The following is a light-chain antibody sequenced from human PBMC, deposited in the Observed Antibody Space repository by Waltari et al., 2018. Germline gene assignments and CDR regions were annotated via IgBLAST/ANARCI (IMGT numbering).Light chain of an antibody. CDR3: QQHGSSPLT. J-gene: IGKJ4*01. Sequence: EIVLTQSPGTLSLSPGERATLSCRASQSVSGSYLAWYQQKPGQAPRLLIYAASSRATGIPDRFSGSGSGTDFTLTISRLEPEDFAVYSCQQHGSSPLTFGGGTKVEIK. CDR1: QSVSGSY. V-gene: IGKV3-20*01. CDR2: AAS.